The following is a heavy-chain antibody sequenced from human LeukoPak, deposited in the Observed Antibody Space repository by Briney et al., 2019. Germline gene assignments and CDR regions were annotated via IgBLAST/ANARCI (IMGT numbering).Heavy chain of an antibody. V-gene: IGHV3-7*01. CDR1: GFTFSDYW. CDR2: IKQDGTEK. Sequence: PGGSLRLSCAASGFTFSDYWMSWVRQAPGKGLEWVANIKQDGTEKYYMDSVKGRFTISRDNPKNSLYVQMNSLRAEDTAVYYCARYPWFFAIGSYYQNANYIDLWGQGTLVTVSS. CDR3: ARYPWFFAIGSYYQNANYIDL. D-gene: IGHD3-10*01. J-gene: IGHJ4*02.